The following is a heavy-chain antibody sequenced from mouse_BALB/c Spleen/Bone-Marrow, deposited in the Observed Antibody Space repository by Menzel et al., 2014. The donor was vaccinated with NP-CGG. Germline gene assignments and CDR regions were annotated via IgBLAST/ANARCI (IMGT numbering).Heavy chain of an antibody. CDR1: GFTFSSYG. CDR2: INSNGGST. V-gene: IGHV5-6-3*01. CDR3: ARGNYGNYVDYFDY. J-gene: IGHJ2*01. D-gene: IGHD2-1*01. Sequence: EVQLVESGGGLVQPGGSLELSCAASGFTFSSYGMSWVRQTPDKRLELVASINSNGGSTYYPDSVKGRFTISRDNAKNTLSLQMSSLKSEDTAMYYCARGNYGNYVDYFDYWGQGTTLTVSS.